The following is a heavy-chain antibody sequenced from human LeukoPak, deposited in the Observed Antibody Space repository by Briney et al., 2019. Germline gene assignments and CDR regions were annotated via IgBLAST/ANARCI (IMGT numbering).Heavy chain of an antibody. Sequence: ASVKVSCKASGYTFTSYAMNWVRQAPGQGLEWMGWINTNTGNPTYAQGFAGRFVFSLDTSVSTAYLQISSLKAEDTAVFYCAGVGVATIHYYYYYMDVWGKGTTVTASS. CDR2: INTNTGNP. D-gene: IGHD5-12*01. J-gene: IGHJ6*03. CDR3: AGVGVATIHYYYYYMDV. V-gene: IGHV7-4-1*02. CDR1: GYTFTSYA.